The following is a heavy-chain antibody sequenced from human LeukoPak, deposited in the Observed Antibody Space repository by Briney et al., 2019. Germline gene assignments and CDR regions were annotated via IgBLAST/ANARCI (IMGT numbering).Heavy chain of an antibody. D-gene: IGHD1-1*01. CDR2: IYYSGST. CDR3: ARNERAGTYFFDY. J-gene: IGHJ4*02. Sequence: SDTLTLTCTVSGGSISSYYWSWIRQPPGKGLPWMGDIYYSGSTNSNPSLKSRVTITVDTPKNQFSLKLSSVTAADTAVYYCARNERAGTYFFDYWGQGTLVTVSS. V-gene: IGHV4-59*07. CDR1: GGSISSYY.